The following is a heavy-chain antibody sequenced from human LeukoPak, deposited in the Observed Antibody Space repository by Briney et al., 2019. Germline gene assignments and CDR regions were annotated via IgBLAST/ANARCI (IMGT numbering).Heavy chain of an antibody. V-gene: IGHV1-69*13. CDR3: AREVSEGIIDY. J-gene: IGHJ4*02. Sequence: SVKVSCKASGYTFTGYYMHWVRQAPGQGLEWMGGIIPIFGTANYAQKFQGRVTITADESTSTAYMELSSLRSEDTAVYYCAREVSEGIIDYWGQGTLVTVSS. CDR2: IIPIFGTA. CDR1: GYTFTGYY. D-gene: IGHD2-15*01.